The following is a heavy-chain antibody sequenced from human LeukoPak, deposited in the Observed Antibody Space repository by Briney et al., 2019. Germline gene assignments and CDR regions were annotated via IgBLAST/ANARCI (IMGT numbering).Heavy chain of an antibody. CDR2: ISSSSYI. CDR3: ARALDYDFWSGARGSSAFDI. CDR1: GFTVSSNY. V-gene: IGHV3-69-1*01. D-gene: IGHD3-3*01. Sequence: GGSLRLSCAASGFTVSSNYMSWVRQAPGKGLEWVSSISSSSYIYYADSVKGRFTISRDNAKNSLYLQMNSLRAEDTAVYYCARALDYDFWSGARGSSAFDIWGQGTMVTVSS. J-gene: IGHJ3*02.